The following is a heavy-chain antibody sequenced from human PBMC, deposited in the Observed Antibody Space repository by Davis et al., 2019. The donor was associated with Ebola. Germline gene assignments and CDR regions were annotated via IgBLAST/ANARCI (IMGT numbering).Heavy chain of an antibody. CDR2: ISGSGGST. V-gene: IGHV3-23*01. D-gene: IGHD2-2*01. Sequence: PGGSLRLSCAASGFTFSIYSMSWVRQAPGKGLEWVSAISGSGGSTYYADSVKGRFTISRDNSKNTLYLQMNSLRAEDTAVYYCAKGKDCISTSCYVGYYYYGMDVWGQGTTVTVSS. CDR1: GFTFSIYS. J-gene: IGHJ6*02. CDR3: AKGKDCISTSCYVGYYYYGMDV.